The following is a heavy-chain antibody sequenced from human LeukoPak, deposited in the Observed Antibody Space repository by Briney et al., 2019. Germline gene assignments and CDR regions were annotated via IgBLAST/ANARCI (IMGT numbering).Heavy chain of an antibody. Sequence: GGSLRLSCAASGFTFSSYAMSWVRQAPGEGLEWVSAISGSGGSTYYADSVKGRFTISRDNSKNTLYLQMNSLRAEDTAVYYCAKDLLFPKFGSESWGQGTLVTVSS. V-gene: IGHV3-23*01. CDR3: AKDLLFPKFGSES. J-gene: IGHJ5*02. CDR2: ISGSGGST. D-gene: IGHD2-21*02. CDR1: GFTFSSYA.